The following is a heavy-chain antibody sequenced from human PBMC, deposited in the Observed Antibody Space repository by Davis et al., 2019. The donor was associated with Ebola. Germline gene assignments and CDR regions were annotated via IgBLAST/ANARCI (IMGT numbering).Heavy chain of an antibody. CDR2: IYYSGST. CDR3: VRDQVYYSNYPYYYYYGMDV. J-gene: IGHJ6*02. CDR1: GGSVRSGSYY. Sequence: PSETLSLTCSVSGGSVRSGSYYWSWVRQPPGKGLEWIGYIYYSGSTNYNPSLKSRVTISVDTSKNQFSLKLSSVTAVDTAVYYCVRDQVYYSNYPYYYYYGMDVWGQGTTVTVSS. D-gene: IGHD4-11*01. V-gene: IGHV4-61*01.